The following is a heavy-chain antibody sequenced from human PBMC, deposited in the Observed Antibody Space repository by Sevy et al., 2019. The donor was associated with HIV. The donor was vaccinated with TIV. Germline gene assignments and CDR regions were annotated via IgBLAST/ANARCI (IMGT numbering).Heavy chain of an antibody. Sequence: ASVKVSCKASGYAFTGYYIHWVRQAPGQGLEWMGRINPISGGTDDSQKFQGRVTMSRDTSISTAYMDVTRLGSDDTAVYYWARAPTDFWTGGMDVWGQGTVVTVSS. CDR2: INPISGGT. D-gene: IGHD3-3*01. J-gene: IGHJ6*02. V-gene: IGHV1-2*06. CDR3: ARAPTDFWTGGMDV. CDR1: GYAFTGYY.